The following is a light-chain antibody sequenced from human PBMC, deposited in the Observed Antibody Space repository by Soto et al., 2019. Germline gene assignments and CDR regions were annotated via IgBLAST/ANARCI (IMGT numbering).Light chain of an antibody. CDR2: DAS. CDR3: QQRSNWPPT. Sequence: EIVMTQSPATLSVSPGERATLSCRASXSVSSYLAWYQQKPGQAPRLLIYDASKRATGIPARFSGSGSGTDLTLTISSLEPEDFAGYYCQQRSNWPPTFGQGTKVDI. CDR1: XSVSSY. V-gene: IGKV3-11*01. J-gene: IGKJ1*01.